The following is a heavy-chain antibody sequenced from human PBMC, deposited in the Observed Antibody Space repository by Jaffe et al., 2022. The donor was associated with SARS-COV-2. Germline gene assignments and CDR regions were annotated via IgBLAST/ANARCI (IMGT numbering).Heavy chain of an antibody. CDR2: IYYSGTT. CDR3: ARGGASSRYFDS. J-gene: IGHJ4*02. D-gene: IGHD6-6*01. V-gene: IGHV4-59*01. CDR1: GGSIINYY. Sequence: QVQLQESGPGLVKPSETLSLTCTVSGGSIINYYWSWIRQPPGKGLEWIGYIYYSGTTNYNPSLKSRVTISVDTSKNQFSLNLSSVTAADTAVYYCARGGASSRYFDSWGQGTLVTVSS.